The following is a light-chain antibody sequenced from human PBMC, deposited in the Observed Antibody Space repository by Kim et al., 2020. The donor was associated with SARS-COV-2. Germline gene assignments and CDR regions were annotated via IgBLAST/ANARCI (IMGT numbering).Light chain of an antibody. V-gene: IGLV6-57*03. Sequence: GKTVNSAWTRRSVSIAGDYVQGYQQRPGSAPTTVIYEDNQRPSGVPDRFSGSIDSSSNSASLTISGLKTEDEADYYCQSYDSSFWVFGGGTKVTVL. CDR3: QSYDSSFWV. J-gene: IGLJ3*02. CDR1: SVSIAGDY. CDR2: EDN.